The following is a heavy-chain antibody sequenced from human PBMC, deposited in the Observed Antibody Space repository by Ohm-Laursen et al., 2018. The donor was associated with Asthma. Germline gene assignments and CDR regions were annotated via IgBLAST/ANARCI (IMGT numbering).Heavy chain of an antibody. Sequence: SLRLSCAAGGFTFSTYGIHWVRQAPGKGLEWMAVISYDGSNKYYADSVKGRFTISRDNSKNTVYLQMDSLRVEDTAVYYCAKWLKTTTLRGLDWGQGTLVTVSS. CDR3: AKWLKTTTLRGLD. CDR2: ISYDGSNK. D-gene: IGHD4-11*01. CDR1: GFTFSTYG. J-gene: IGHJ4*02. V-gene: IGHV3-30*18.